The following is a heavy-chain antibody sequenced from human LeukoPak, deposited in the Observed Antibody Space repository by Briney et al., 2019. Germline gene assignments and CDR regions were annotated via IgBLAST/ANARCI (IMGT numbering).Heavy chain of an antibody. CDR2: INPSGGST. CDR3: ARSRSDSSALDY. D-gene: IGHD3-22*01. Sequence: GGSLRLSCAASGFTFSSYYMHWVRQAPGQGLEWMGIINPSGGSTSYAQKFQGRVTMTRDTSTSTVYMELSSLRSEDTAVYYCARSRSDSSALDYWGQGTLVTVSS. J-gene: IGHJ4*02. CDR1: GFTFSSYY. V-gene: IGHV1-46*01.